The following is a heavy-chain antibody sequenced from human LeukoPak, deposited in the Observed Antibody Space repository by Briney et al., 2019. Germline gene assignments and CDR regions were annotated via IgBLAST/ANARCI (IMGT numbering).Heavy chain of an antibody. CDR2: IRQDGSVK. CDR1: GCNLGTYW. D-gene: IGHD3-22*01. Sequence: GGSLRRSCAASGCNLGTYWMSWVRQAPGKGLEWLANIRQDGSVKFYVDSVKGRFTISRDNAKSSLYLQMNSLRVEDTAVYYCASSHDSSGNDWGQGTLVTVSS. V-gene: IGHV3-7*01. J-gene: IGHJ4*02. CDR3: ASSHDSSGND.